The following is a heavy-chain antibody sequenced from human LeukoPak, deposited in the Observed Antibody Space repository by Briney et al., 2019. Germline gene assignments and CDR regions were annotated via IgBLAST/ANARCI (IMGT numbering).Heavy chain of an antibody. CDR3: AKELPYYDSSGYYLGGFDY. Sequence: GGSLRLSCAASGFTFSSYGMHWVRQAPGKGLEWVAVISYDGSNKYYADSVKGRFTISRDNSKNTLYLQMNSLRAEDTAVYYCAKELPYYDSSGYYLGGFDYWGQGILVTVSS. J-gene: IGHJ4*02. CDR1: GFTFSSYG. CDR2: ISYDGSNK. V-gene: IGHV3-30*18. D-gene: IGHD3-22*01.